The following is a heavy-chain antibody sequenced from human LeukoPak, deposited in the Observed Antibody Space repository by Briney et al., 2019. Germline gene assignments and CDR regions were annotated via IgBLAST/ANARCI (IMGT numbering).Heavy chain of an antibody. V-gene: IGHV4-39*07. CDR1: GGSISSSIYY. Sequence: SETLSLTCTVSGGSISSSIYYWGWIRQPPGKGLEWIGSIYYSGSTYYNPSLKSRVTISVDTSKNQFSLKLSSVTAADTAVYYCAREGIAAVNYYYYYMDVWGKGTTVTASS. CDR2: IYYSGST. J-gene: IGHJ6*03. D-gene: IGHD6-13*01. CDR3: AREGIAAVNYYYYYMDV.